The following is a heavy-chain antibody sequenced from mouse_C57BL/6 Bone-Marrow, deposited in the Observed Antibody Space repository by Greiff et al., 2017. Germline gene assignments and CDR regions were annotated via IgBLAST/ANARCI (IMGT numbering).Heavy chain of an antibody. CDR1: GYSITSGYY. CDR3: ARGDYYGTPYYFDY. J-gene: IGHJ2*01. Sequence: EVQLQESGPGLVKPSQSLSLTCSVTGYSITSGYYWNWLRQFPGNKLEWMGYISYDGSNNYNPSLKNRISITRDTSKNQFFLKLNSVTTEDTATYYGARGDYYGTPYYFDYWGQGTTLTVSS. D-gene: IGHD1-1*01. CDR2: ISYDGSN. V-gene: IGHV3-6*01.